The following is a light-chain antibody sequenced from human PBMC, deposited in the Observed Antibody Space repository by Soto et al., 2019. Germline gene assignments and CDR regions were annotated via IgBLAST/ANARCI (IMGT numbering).Light chain of an antibody. CDR2: EVT. J-gene: IGLJ3*02. CDR3: CSYTSSGTPV. CDR1: SSDIGHYDY. V-gene: IGLV2-14*01. Sequence: QSVLTQPASVSGSPGQSITISCTGTSSDIGHYDYVSWYQQHPGKAPKLMIYEVTNRPSGVSNRFSGSKSGNTASLTISGLQAEDEADYYCCSYTSSGTPVFGGATKVTVL.